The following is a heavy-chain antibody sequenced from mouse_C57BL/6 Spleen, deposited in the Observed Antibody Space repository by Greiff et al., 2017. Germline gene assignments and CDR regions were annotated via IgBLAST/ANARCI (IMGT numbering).Heavy chain of an antibody. V-gene: IGHV5-6*01. J-gene: IGHJ4*01. CDR3: ARQDSSGYGAMDY. CDR1: GFTFSSYG. Sequence: EVKVVESGGDLVKPGGSLKLSCAASGFTFSSYGMSWVRQTPDKRLEWVATISSGGSYTYYPDSVKGRFTISRDNAKNTLYLQMSSLKSEDTAMYYCARQDSSGYGAMDYWGQGTSVTVSS. D-gene: IGHD3-2*02. CDR2: ISSGGSYT.